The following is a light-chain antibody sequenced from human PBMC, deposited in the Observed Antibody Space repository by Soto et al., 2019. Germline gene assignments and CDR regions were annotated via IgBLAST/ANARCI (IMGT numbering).Light chain of an antibody. CDR3: QQSYSTPSIT. CDR1: QSISSY. V-gene: IGKV1-39*01. J-gene: IGKJ5*01. CDR2: AAS. Sequence: DIQMTQSPSSLSASVRDRVTITCRASQSISSYLNWYQQKPGKAPKLLIYAASSLQSVVPSRFSGSGSGTDFTLTISSLQPEDFATYYCQQSYSTPSITFGQGTRLEIK.